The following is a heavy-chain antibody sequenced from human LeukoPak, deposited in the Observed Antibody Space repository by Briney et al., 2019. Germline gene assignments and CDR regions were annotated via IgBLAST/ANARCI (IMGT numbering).Heavy chain of an antibody. CDR1: QFTFSHYG. Sequence: PGKSLTLSCVASQFTFSHYGMHWVRQAPGKGLEWVAVIWNDGSNQYYADSVKGRFTISGDNSQNTVYLQMNSLRAEDTAVYYCAKDAQRGFDYSNSLEYWGQGTLVTVSS. CDR2: IWNDGSNQ. J-gene: IGHJ4*02. D-gene: IGHD4-11*01. CDR3: AKDAQRGFDYSNSLEY. V-gene: IGHV3-33*06.